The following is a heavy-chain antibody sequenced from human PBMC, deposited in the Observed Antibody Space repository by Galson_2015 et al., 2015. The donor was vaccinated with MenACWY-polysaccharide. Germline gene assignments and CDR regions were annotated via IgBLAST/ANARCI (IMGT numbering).Heavy chain of an antibody. Sequence: RLSCAASGFTFSTYWMHWVRQAPGKGLVWVSRIKSDGSSTSYADSVKGRFTISRDNAKNTLYLQMNSLRAEDTAVYYCAREYSGYDWGQGTLVTVSS. CDR2: IKSDGSST. V-gene: IGHV3-74*01. J-gene: IGHJ4*02. CDR3: AREYSGYD. D-gene: IGHD5-12*01. CDR1: GFTFSTYW.